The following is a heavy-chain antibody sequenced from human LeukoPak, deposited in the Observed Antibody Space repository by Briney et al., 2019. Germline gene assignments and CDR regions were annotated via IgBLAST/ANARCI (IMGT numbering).Heavy chain of an antibody. V-gene: IGHV3-73*01. CDR1: GFTFSGSA. J-gene: IGHJ6*03. Sequence: GGSLRLSCAASGFTFSGSAMHWVRQASGKGLEWVGRIRSKANSYATAYAASVKGRFTISRDDSKNTAYLQMNSLKTEDTGVYYCTTRTTSMDVWGKGTTVTVSS. CDR3: TTRTTSMDV. D-gene: IGHD1-7*01. CDR2: IRSKANSYAT.